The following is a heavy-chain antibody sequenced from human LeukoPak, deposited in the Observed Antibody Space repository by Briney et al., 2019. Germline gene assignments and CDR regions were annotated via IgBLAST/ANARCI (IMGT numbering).Heavy chain of an antibody. CDR1: GCSISSYC. V-gene: IGHV4-59*01. D-gene: IGHD3-10*01. Sequence: SETLSLTCTVSGCSISSYCWSWIRQPPGKGLEWVGFIYYSGSTNYNPSLKSRVTISVDTSKNQFSLKLSSVTAADTAVYYCARDMKVYGSGSYYRYHYYGMDVWGKGTTVTVSS. J-gene: IGHJ6*04. CDR3: ARDMKVYGSGSYYRYHYYGMDV. CDR2: IYYSGST.